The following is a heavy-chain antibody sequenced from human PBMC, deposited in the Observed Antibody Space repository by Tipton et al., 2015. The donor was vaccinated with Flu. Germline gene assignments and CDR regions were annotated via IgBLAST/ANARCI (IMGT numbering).Heavy chain of an antibody. V-gene: IGHV1-2*02. CDR3: ARHFGIVRNHYYYYGMDV. CDR1: GYTLTDHY. Sequence: QMQLVQSGAEVKGPGASVKVSCKASGYTLTDHYLHWVRQAPGQGLEWMGWIIPNSGDTKYAQKFQGRVTMTRDTSINTAYMEVSGLKSDDTGIYYCARHFGIVRNHYYYYGMDVWGQGTTVTVYS. J-gene: IGHJ6*02. D-gene: IGHD3-3*01. CDR2: IIPNSGDT.